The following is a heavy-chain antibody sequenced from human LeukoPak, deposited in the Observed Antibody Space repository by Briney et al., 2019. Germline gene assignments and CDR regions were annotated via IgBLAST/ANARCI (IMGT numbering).Heavy chain of an antibody. Sequence: SQTLSLTCAISGDSVSSNSAAWNWIRQSPSRGLERLGRTYYRSKWYNDYAVSVKSRITINPDTSKNQFSLQLNSVTPEDTAVYYCARDNLQIAAAGRTIDYWGQGTLVTVSS. V-gene: IGHV6-1*01. D-gene: IGHD6-13*01. CDR2: TYYRSKWYN. CDR1: GDSVSSNSAA. CDR3: ARDNLQIAAAGRTIDY. J-gene: IGHJ4*02.